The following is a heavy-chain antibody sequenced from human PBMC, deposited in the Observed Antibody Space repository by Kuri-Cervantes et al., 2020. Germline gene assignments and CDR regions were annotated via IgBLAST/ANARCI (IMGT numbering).Heavy chain of an antibody. J-gene: IGHJ4*02. D-gene: IGHD3-9*01. CDR1: GFTFSSYG. CDR2: IWYDGSNK. Sequence: GGSLRLSCAASGFTFSSYGMHWVRQAPGKGLEWVAVIWYDGSNKYYADSVKGRFTISRDNSKNTLYLQMNSLRAEDTALYYCAKDSRLNYDILTGYYGSNCYFDYWGQGTLVTVSS. V-gene: IGHV3-30*02. CDR3: AKDSRLNYDILTGYYGSNCYFDY.